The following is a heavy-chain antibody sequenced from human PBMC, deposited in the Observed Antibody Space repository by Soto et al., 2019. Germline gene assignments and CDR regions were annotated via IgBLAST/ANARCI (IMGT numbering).Heavy chain of an antibody. CDR3: ARDLDDIVVVPAALVAFDI. Sequence: GASVKVSCKASGYTFTGYYMHWVRQAPGQGLEWMGWINPNSGGTNYAQKFQGWVTMTRDTSTSTAYMELRSLRSDDTAVYYCARDLDDIVVVPAALVAFDIWGQGTMVTVSS. J-gene: IGHJ3*02. D-gene: IGHD2-2*01. CDR2: INPNSGGT. V-gene: IGHV1-2*04. CDR1: GYTFTGYY.